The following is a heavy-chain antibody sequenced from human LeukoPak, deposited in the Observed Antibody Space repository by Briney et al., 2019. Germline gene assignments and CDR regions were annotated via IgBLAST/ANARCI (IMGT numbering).Heavy chain of an antibody. V-gene: IGHV3-66*01. CDR1: GFSVSNYY. CDR3: TRGQSYCGADCYSD. CDR2: MYTGGGR. D-gene: IGHD2-21*02. Sequence: GGSLRLSCAASGFSVSNYYMSWVRQPPGKGLEWVSVMYTGGGRYYGDPVKGRFTISRDNSKNTVFLQMNGLRVEDTALYYCTRGQSYCGADCYSDWGQGTLVTVSS. J-gene: IGHJ4*02.